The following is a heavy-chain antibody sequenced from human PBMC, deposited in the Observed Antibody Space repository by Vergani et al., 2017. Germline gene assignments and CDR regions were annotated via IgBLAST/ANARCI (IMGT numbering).Heavy chain of an antibody. CDR3: AKDRDSSGYYYLYYYYGMDV. CDR1: GFTFSSYA. J-gene: IGHJ6*02. V-gene: IGHV3-23*01. D-gene: IGHD3-22*01. Sequence: EVQLLESGGGLVQPGGSLRLSCAASGFTFSSYAMSWVRKAPGKGLEWVSAISGSGGSTYYADSVKGRFPISRDNSKNTLYLQMNSLRAEDTAVYYCAKDRDSSGYYYLYYYYGMDVWGQGTTVTVSS. CDR2: ISGSGGST.